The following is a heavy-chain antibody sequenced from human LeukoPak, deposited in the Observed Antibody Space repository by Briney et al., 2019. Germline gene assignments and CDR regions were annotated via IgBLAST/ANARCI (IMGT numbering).Heavy chain of an antibody. CDR3: ARNKGYGDYVADY. V-gene: IGHV1-2*02. CDR2: INPNSGGT. Sequence: ASVKVSCKASGYTFTGYYMHWVRQAPGQGLEWMGWINPNSGGTNYAQKFQARVTMTRDTSISTAYMELSSLRSDDTAVYYCARNKGYGDYVADYWGQGTLVTVSS. J-gene: IGHJ4*02. CDR1: GYTFTGYY. D-gene: IGHD4-17*01.